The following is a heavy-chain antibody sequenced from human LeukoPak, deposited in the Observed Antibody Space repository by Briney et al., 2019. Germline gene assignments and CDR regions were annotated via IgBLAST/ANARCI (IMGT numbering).Heavy chain of an antibody. J-gene: IGHJ5*02. CDR3: ARVVENWFDP. Sequence: PSETLSLTCTVSGGSISNCYWSWIRQPPGKGLEWIGYIYYSGSTNYSPSLKSRVTMSVDMSKNQFSLKLRSVTAADTAVYYCARVVENWFDPWGQGTLVTVSS. V-gene: IGHV4-59*01. CDR2: IYYSGST. CDR1: GGSISNCY.